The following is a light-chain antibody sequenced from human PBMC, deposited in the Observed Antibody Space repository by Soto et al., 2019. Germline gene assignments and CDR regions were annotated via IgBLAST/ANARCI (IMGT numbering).Light chain of an antibody. CDR1: QSVSSN. CDR3: QQRLNWPPG. J-gene: IGKJ1*01. V-gene: IGKV3-11*01. CDR2: DAS. Sequence: EIVMTQSPATMSMSPGERATLSCRASQSVSSNLAWYQQKHGQAPRLLIYDASNRATGVPARFSGSRSGTDFTLTISDLEPADFGLYYCQQRLNWPPGFGQGTKVDIK.